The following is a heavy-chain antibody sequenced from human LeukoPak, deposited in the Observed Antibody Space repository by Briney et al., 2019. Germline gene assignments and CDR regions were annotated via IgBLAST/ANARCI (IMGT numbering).Heavy chain of an antibody. V-gene: IGHV1-69*04. CDR1: VGTFSSYA. D-gene: IGHD4-17*01. J-gene: IGHJ4*02. CDR3: ARERPAITTVVFDY. CDR2: IIPILGIA. Sequence: SSVKVSCKASVGTFSSYAISWVRQAPGQGLEWMVRIIPILGIANYAHKFQGRVTITADKSTSTAYMELSSLRSEDTAVYYCARERPAITTVVFDYWGQGTLVTVSS.